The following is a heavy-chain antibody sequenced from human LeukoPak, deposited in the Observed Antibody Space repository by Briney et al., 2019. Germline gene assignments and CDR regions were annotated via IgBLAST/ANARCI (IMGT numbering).Heavy chain of an antibody. CDR2: INHSGSA. V-gene: IGHV4-34*01. J-gene: IGHJ4*02. CDR1: GGSFSGYY. Sequence: PSETLSLTCAVYGGSFSGYYWSWIRQPPGKGPEWIGEINHSGSANYNPSLKSRVTISVDTSKNQFSLKLSSVTAADTAVYYCARSFTPSFDYWGQGTLVTVSS. CDR3: ARSFTPSFDY.